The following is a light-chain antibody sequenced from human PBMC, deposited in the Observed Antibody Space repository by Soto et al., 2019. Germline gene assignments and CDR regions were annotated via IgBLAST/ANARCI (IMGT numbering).Light chain of an antibody. CDR3: QQRRSWPIT. V-gene: IGKV3-11*01. Sequence: EIVLTQSPATLSLSPGERATLSCRASQSVNNYLAWYQQKPGQAPGLLIYDASNRATGIPARFSGSGSETDFTLTISSLEPEDFAVYYCQQRRSWPITFGQGTRLEIK. CDR1: QSVNNY. CDR2: DAS. J-gene: IGKJ5*01.